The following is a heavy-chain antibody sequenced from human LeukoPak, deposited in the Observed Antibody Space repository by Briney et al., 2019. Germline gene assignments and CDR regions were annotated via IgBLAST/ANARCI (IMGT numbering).Heavy chain of an antibody. CDR3: AREAIYYDSSGYYYDLDY. V-gene: IGHV3-48*03. J-gene: IGHJ4*02. D-gene: IGHD3-22*01. Sequence: GGSLRLSCAASGFTFSSYEMNWVRQAPGKGLEWVPYISSSGSTIYYADSVKGRFTISRDNAKNSLYLQMNSLRAEDTAVYYCAREAIYYDSSGYYYDLDYWGQGTLVTVST. CDR2: ISSSGSTI. CDR1: GFTFSSYE.